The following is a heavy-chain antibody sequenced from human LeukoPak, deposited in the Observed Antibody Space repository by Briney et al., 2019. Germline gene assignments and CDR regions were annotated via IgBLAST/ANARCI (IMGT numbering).Heavy chain of an antibody. CDR1: GGSIRSYY. V-gene: IGHV4-59*08. J-gene: IGHJ4*02. D-gene: IGHD5-24*01. CDR3: ASFGRRDGYNPYYFDY. CDR2: IYYSGST. Sequence: PSETLSLTCTVSGGSIRSYYWSWIRQPPGKGLEWIGYIYYSGSTNYSPSLKSRVSISVDTSKNQFSLKLSSVTAADTAVYYCASFGRRDGYNPYYFDYWGQGSLVTVSS.